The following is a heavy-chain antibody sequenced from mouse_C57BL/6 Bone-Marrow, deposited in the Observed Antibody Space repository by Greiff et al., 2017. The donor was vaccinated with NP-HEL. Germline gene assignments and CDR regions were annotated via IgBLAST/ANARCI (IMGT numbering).Heavy chain of an antibody. D-gene: IGHD4-1*01. J-gene: IGHJ2*01. CDR2: IYIGNGYT. Sequence: VQLKESGAELVRPGSSVKMSCKTSGYTFTSYGINWVKQRPGQGLEWIGYIYIGNGYTEYNEKFKGKATLTSDTSSSTAYMQLSSLTSEDSAIYSCAGNTPNWDVEGFFDYWGQGTTLTVSS. V-gene: IGHV1-58*01. CDR3: AGNTPNWDVEGFFDY. CDR1: GYTFTSYG.